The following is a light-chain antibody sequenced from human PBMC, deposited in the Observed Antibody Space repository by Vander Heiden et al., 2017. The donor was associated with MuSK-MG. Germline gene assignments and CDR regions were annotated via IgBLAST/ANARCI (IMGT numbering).Light chain of an antibody. CDR1: QSISGNW. J-gene: IGKJ3*01. V-gene: IGKV1-5*03. Sequence: DIQMTQSPSTLSASVGDRVTITCRASQSISGNWLAWYQQRPGKAPKLLIYQASSLERGVPSRFSGSGSGTEFTLTISSLQPDDFATYYCQQYNSYSEIFTFGPGTKVXIK. CDR3: QQYNSYSEIFT. CDR2: QAS.